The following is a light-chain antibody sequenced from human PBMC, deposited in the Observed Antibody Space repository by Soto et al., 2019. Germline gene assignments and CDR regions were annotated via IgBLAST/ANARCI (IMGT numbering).Light chain of an antibody. CDR1: SSDVGGYNY. CDR2: EVS. Sequence: QSALTRPASVSGSPGQSITISCTGTSSDVGGYNYVSWFQQHPGKAPKLKIYEVSNRPSGVSNRFSGSKSGYTASLTISELQAEDEADYYCTSFTSSSTWVFGGGTKVTVL. V-gene: IGLV2-14*03. CDR3: TSFTSSSTWV. J-gene: IGLJ3*02.